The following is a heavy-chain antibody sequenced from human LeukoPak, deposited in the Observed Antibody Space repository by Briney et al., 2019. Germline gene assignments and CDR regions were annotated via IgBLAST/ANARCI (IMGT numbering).Heavy chain of an antibody. J-gene: IGHJ2*01. V-gene: IGHV1-2*02. CDR2: INPNSGGT. CDR1: GYTFTGYY. CDR3: ARDRLSGSLGLTGYFDL. D-gene: IGHD1-26*01. Sequence: WASVKVSCKASGYTFTGYYMHWVRQAPGQGLEWMGWINPNSGGTNYAQKFQGRVTMTRDTSISTAYMELSRLRSDDTAVYYCARDRLSGSLGLTGYFDLWGRGTLVTVSS.